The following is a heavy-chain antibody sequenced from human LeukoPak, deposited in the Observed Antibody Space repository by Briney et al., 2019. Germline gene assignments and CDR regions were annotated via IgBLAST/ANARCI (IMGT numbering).Heavy chain of an antibody. Sequence: PGGSLRLSCAASGFTFSSYWMSWVRQAPGKGLEWVANIKQDGSEKYYVDSVKGRFTISRDNAKNSLYLQMNSLRAEDTAVYYCARDGLTYYDFWNGYNWFDPWGQGTLVTVSS. D-gene: IGHD3-3*01. CDR3: ARDGLTYYDFWNGYNWFDP. CDR2: IKQDGSEK. CDR1: GFTFSSYW. V-gene: IGHV3-7*01. J-gene: IGHJ5*02.